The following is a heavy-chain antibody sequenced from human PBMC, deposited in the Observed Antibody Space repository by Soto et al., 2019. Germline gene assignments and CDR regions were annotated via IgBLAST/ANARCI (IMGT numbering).Heavy chain of an antibody. J-gene: IGHJ6*02. CDR1: GYTFTSYG. CDR2: ISAYNGNT. Sequence: QVQLVQSGAEVKKPGASVKVSCKASGYTFTSYGISWVRQAPGQGLEWMGWISAYNGNTNYAQKSQGRVTMTTDTTTSTAFMELRSLRCDDTAVYYCARVGAGYIYGLGLDYYYGGMHVWGQGTTVTVSS. CDR3: ARVGAGYIYGLGLDYYYGGMHV. D-gene: IGHD5-18*01. V-gene: IGHV1-18*01.